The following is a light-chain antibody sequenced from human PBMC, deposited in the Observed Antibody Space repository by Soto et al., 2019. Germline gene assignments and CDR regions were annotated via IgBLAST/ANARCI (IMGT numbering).Light chain of an antibody. CDR3: QHYSDYSGA. CDR1: QTISSW. CDR2: KAS. Sequence: DIKMTQSPSTLSGSVGDRVTITCRASQTISSWLAWYQQKPGKAPKLLIFKASTLKSGVPSRFSGSGSGTEFTLTISSLQPDDFATYYCQHYSDYSGAFGQGTKVDVK. V-gene: IGKV1-5*03. J-gene: IGKJ1*01.